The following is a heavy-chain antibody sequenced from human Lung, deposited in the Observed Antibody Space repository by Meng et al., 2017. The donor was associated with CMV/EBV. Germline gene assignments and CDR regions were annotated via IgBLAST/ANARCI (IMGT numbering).Heavy chain of an antibody. Sequence: GESPKTPCASFGFTFRNAWMSWVRQAPGKGLGGVGRNKSKTDGGTTDYAAPVKGRFTISRDDSKNTLYLQMNSLKTEDTAVYYCTTENFVPLEYQLLEGDYWGQGXLVTVSS. V-gene: IGHV3-15*01. CDR1: GFTFRNAW. CDR2: NKSKTDGGTT. D-gene: IGHD2-2*01. CDR3: TTENFVPLEYQLLEGDY. J-gene: IGHJ4*02.